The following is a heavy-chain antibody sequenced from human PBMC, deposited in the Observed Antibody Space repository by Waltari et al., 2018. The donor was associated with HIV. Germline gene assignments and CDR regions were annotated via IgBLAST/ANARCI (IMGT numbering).Heavy chain of an antibody. V-gene: IGHV3-9*01. D-gene: IGHD1-7*01. Sequence: EVQLVESGGGLVQPGRSLRLSCEVSGFTIDDYAMHWVRQAPRKGLEGVSGINWRSDARGYADSVQGRFIVSRDNTKNSLYLQMNSLRDEDTAVYYCARDSGRGGTFDSWGQGNLVNVSS. CDR2: INWRSDAR. CDR1: GFTIDDYA. CDR3: ARDSGRGGTFDS. J-gene: IGHJ4*02.